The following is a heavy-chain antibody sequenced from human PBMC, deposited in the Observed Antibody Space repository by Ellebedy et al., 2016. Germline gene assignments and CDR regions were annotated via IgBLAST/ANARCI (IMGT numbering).Heavy chain of an antibody. J-gene: IGHJ4*02. CDR2: IYYSGGT. CDR3: ARLFGYSSSEDY. D-gene: IGHD6-13*01. Sequence: SETLSLTCTVSGGSISSYYWGWIRQPPGKGLEWIGSIYYSGGTYYNPSLKSRVTISVDTSKNQFSLKLSSVTAADTAVYYCARLFGYSSSEDYWGQGTLVTVSS. V-gene: IGHV4-39*01. CDR1: GGSISSYY.